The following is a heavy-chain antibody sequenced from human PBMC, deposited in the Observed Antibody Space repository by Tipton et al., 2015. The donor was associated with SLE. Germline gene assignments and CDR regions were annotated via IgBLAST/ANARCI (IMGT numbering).Heavy chain of an antibody. V-gene: IGHV4-61*02. CDR1: GDSVNCGSQY. J-gene: IGHJ4*02. CDR2: VYTSGST. CDR3: ARGKTRVEY. D-gene: IGHD1-14*01. Sequence: TLSLTCTVSGDSVNCGSQYWSWIRQPAGKGLEWIGRVYTSGSTIYNPSLKSRVTISVDTSKNQVSLKLNSVTAADTAVYYCARGKTRVEYWGQGTLVTVSS.